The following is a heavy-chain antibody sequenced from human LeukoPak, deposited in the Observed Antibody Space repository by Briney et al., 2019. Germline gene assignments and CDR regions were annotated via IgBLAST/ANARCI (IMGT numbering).Heavy chain of an antibody. CDR2: IRNKPYGETT. CDR1: GFTLGDYA. V-gene: IGHV3-49*04. Sequence: PGGSLRLSCTASGFTLGDYAMSWVRQAPGKGLERVGFIRNKPYGETTEYAASVKGRFTLSRDDSKSIAYLQMNSLRAEDTAVYYCAKDSDTWIQLWFTHPLDAFDIWGQGTMVTVSS. D-gene: IGHD5-18*01. J-gene: IGHJ3*02. CDR3: AKDSDTWIQLWFTHPLDAFDI.